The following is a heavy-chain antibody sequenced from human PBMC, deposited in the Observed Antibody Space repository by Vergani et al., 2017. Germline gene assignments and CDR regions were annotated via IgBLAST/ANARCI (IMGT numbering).Heavy chain of an antibody. Sequence: EVQLLESGGGLVQPGGSLRLSCAASGFTFSSFAMSWVRQAPGKGLEWVSSIGVSGGGTFYADSVKGRITFSRDNSKNTLYLQMNSLRAEDTAIYYCAKSGRLGSGWPNPFDYWGQGTLVTVSS. J-gene: IGHJ4*02. D-gene: IGHD6-19*01. CDR2: IGVSGGGT. CDR3: AKSGRLGSGWPNPFDY. CDR1: GFTFSSFA. V-gene: IGHV3-23*01.